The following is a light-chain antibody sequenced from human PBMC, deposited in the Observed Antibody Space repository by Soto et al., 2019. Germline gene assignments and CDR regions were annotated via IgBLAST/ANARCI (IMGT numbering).Light chain of an antibody. J-gene: IGKJ1*01. V-gene: IGKV1-5*03. CDR2: EAS. CDR1: QTINRW. CDR3: QQYNSYPWT. Sequence: DIQMTQSPSALSASIRDRVTITCRASQTINRWLAWHQQKPGKAPKLLIYEASSLESGVPSRFGGSGSGTEFTLIISSLQPDDFATYYCQQYNSYPWTFGQGTKVDIK.